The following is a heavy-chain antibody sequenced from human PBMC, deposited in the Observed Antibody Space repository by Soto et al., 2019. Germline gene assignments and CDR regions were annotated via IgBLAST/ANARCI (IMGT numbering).Heavy chain of an antibody. CDR3: ARGTKSYVPGLFAY. CDR2: IWYDGSNK. CDR1: GFTFSSYG. Sequence: GGSLRLSCAASGFTFSSYGMHWVRQAPGKGLEWVAVIWYDGSNKYYADSVKGRFTISRDNSKNTLYLQMNSLRAEDTAVYYCARGTKSYVPGLFAYWGHGTLVTVSS. D-gene: IGHD3-10*01. V-gene: IGHV3-33*01. J-gene: IGHJ4*01.